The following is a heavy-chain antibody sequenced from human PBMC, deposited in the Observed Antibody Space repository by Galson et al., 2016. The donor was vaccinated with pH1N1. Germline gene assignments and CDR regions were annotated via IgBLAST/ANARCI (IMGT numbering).Heavy chain of an antibody. CDR3: ARDRAMANPDALDL. Sequence: SLRLSCAASGFTFSNYEMNWVRQAPGKGLEWVSYISRGGSSIYYADSVKGRFTISRDNAKNSLYLQMSSLRVEDSAVYYCARDRAMANPDALDLWGQGTMVTVSS. CDR2: ISRGGSSI. V-gene: IGHV3-48*03. J-gene: IGHJ3*01. D-gene: IGHD2-8*01. CDR1: GFTFSNYE.